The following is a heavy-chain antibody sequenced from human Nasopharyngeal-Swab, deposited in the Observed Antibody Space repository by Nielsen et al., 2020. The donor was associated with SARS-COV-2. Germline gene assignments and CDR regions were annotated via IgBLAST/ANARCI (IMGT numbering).Heavy chain of an antibody. D-gene: IGHD1-26*01. V-gene: IGHV3-21*01. CDR2: ISGSGSYE. Sequence: GESLKLSCAGSGFTFNTYSMIWVRQVPGEGLEWVSSISGSGSYEYYADSVKGRFTISKDSAKNSLYLQMNSLRADDTAVYFCARIAGRGSIYYYYMDVWGTGTTVTVSS. CDR3: ARIAGRGSIYYYYMDV. J-gene: IGHJ6*03. CDR1: GFTFNTYS.